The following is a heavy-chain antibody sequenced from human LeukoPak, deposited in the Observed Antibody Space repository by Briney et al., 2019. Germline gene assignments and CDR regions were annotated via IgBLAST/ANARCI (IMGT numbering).Heavy chain of an antibody. J-gene: IGHJ4*02. CDR2: FYYSGST. CDR1: GGSLSSYY. D-gene: IGHD6-13*01. V-gene: IGHV4-59*01. CDR3: ARGYSSSSYYFDY. Sequence: SETLSLTCTVSGGSLSSYYWSWIRQPPRKELEWIGYFYYSGSTNYNPSLKSRVTISVDTSKSQFSLKLTSVTAADTAVYYCARGYSSSSYYFDYWGQGTLVTVSS.